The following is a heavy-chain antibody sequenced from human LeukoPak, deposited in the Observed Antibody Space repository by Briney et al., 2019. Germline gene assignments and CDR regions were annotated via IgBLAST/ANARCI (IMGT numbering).Heavy chain of an antibody. CDR3: ARGGGDY. Sequence: PGGSLRLSCAASGFTFSSYAMHWVRQAPGKGLEWVAVISYDGSNKYYADSVKGRFTISRDNSKNTLYLQMNSLRAEDTPVYYCARGGGDYWGQGTLVTVSS. CDR1: GFTFSSYA. V-gene: IGHV3-30-3*01. D-gene: IGHD3-16*01. CDR2: ISYDGSNK. J-gene: IGHJ4*02.